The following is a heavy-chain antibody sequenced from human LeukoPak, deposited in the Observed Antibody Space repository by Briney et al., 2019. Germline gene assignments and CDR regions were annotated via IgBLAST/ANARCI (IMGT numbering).Heavy chain of an antibody. D-gene: IGHD1-26*01. CDR3: ARAVWAYYYYYYMDV. Sequence: GGSLRLSCEASGFTFSDYYMSWIRQAPGKGLEWVSSISSSGSTIYYADSVKGRFTISRDNAKNSLYLQMNSLRAEDTAIYYCARAVWAYYYYYYMDVWGKGTTVTVSS. J-gene: IGHJ6*03. CDR2: ISSSGSTI. V-gene: IGHV3-11*04. CDR1: GFTFSDYY.